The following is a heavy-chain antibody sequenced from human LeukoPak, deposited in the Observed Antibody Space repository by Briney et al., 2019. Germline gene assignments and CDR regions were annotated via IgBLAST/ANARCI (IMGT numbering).Heavy chain of an antibody. D-gene: IGHD1-26*01. CDR3: AREADIVGLPYYFDY. CDR2: IYTSGST. J-gene: IGHJ4*02. CDR1: GGSISSYY. V-gene: IGHV4-4*07. Sequence: SETLSLTCTVSGGSISSYYWSWIRQPAGKGLEWIGRIYTSGSTNYNPSLESRVTMSLDTSKNQFSLKLTYVTAADTAVYYCAREADIVGLPYYFDYWGPGTLVTVSS.